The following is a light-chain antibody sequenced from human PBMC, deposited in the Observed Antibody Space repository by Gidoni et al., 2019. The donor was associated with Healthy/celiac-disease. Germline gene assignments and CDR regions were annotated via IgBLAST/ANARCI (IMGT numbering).Light chain of an antibody. J-gene: IGKJ1*01. V-gene: IGKV3-11*01. Sequence: IVLTQSPATLSLSPGERATLSCRASQSVTSYLAWYQQKPGQAPRLLIYDASTRATGIPARFSGSGSGTDFTLTISSLEPEDFAVYYCQQRSNWPTWTFGQGTKVEIK. CDR1: QSVTSY. CDR3: QQRSNWPTWT. CDR2: DAS.